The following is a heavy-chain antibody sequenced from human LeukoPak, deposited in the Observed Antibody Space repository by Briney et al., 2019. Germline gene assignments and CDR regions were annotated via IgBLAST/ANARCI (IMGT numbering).Heavy chain of an antibody. CDR2: IYYGGST. J-gene: IGHJ5*02. V-gene: IGHV4-59*01. CDR3: AKAETGDWFDP. CDR1: GGSISSYY. Sequence: PSETLSLTCTVSGGSISSYYWSWIRQPPGKGLEVIGYIYYGGSTNYNPSLKSRVTISVDTSKNQFSLKLSSVTAADTAVYYCAKAETGDWFDPWGQGTLVTVSS. D-gene: IGHD7-27*01.